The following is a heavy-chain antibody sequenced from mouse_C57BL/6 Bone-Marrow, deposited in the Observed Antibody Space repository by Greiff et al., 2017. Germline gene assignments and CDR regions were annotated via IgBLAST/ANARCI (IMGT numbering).Heavy chain of an antibody. CDR3: ARNWGTTTPAWFAY. V-gene: IGHV2-2*01. CDR1: GFSLTSYG. D-gene: IGHD1-1*01. J-gene: IGHJ3*01. CDR2: IWSGGST. Sequence: VKLQESGPGLVQPSQCLSITCTVSGFSLTSYGVHWVRQSPGKGLEWLGVIWSGGSTDYNAAFISRLSISKDNSKSQVFFKMNSLQADDTAIYYCARNWGTTTPAWFAYWGQGTLVTVSA.